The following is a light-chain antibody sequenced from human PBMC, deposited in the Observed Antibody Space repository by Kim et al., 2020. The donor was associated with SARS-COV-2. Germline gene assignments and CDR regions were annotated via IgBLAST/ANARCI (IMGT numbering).Light chain of an antibody. Sequence: EIVMTQSPATLSVSPGERATLSCRASQSVSSNLAWYQQKPGQAPRLLIYGASTRATGIPGRFSGSGSGTEFNLTISSLQSEDFAVYYCQQYSHWPLTFGGGTKLEI. V-gene: IGKV3-15*01. CDR1: QSVSSN. CDR3: QQYSHWPLT. CDR2: GAS. J-gene: IGKJ4*01.